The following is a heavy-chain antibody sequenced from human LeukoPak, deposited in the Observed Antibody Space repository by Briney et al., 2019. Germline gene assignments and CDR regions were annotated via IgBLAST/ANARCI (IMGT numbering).Heavy chain of an antibody. CDR1: GFTFSTYA. Sequence: GESLRLSCAASGFTFSTYAMAWVRQAPGKGLEWVSGVIAGGATTFYADSVKGRFTISRDNSKNTLYLQMNSLRAEDTAVYYCAKRDYSDTSGYLPLFDCWGQGTLVTVFS. D-gene: IGHD3-22*01. CDR3: AKRDYSDTSGYLPLFDC. V-gene: IGHV3-23*01. CDR2: VIAGGATT. J-gene: IGHJ4*02.